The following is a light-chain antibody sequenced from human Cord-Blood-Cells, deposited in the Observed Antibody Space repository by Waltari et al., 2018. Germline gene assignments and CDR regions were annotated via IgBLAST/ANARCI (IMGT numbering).Light chain of an antibody. CDR1: SSNIGSNT. CDR3: AAWDDSLNGWV. V-gene: IGLV1-44*01. Sequence: QSVLTQPPSASGTPGQRVTISCSGSSSNIGSNTVNWYQQLPGTAPKLLIYSNNQRPSGVPVRFPGSKSRTSTSLAISGLQSEDEADYYCAAWDDSLNGWVFGGGTKLTVL. CDR2: SNN. J-gene: IGLJ3*02.